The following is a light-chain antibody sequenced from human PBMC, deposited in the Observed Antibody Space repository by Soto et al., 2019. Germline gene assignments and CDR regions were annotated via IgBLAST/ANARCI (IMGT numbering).Light chain of an antibody. V-gene: IGKV3-20*01. J-gene: IGKJ5*01. CDR3: QQYTGPPTT. CDR2: GAS. Sequence: EIVLPQSPATLSLSPGASATLSCRASQTVSSNYLAWCQQRPGQAPRLLIYGASTRAAGIPDRFSGSGSGTDFTLTITRLEPEDSAVYFCQQYTGPPTTFGQGTRLEIK. CDR1: QTVSSNY.